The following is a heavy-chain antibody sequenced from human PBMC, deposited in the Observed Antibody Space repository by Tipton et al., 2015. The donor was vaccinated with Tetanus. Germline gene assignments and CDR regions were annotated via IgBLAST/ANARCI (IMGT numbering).Heavy chain of an antibody. CDR2: ISWNSGSI. D-gene: IGHD3-10*01. CDR1: GFTFDDYA. Sequence: RSLRLSCAASGFTFDDYAMHWVRQAPGKCLEWVSGISWNSGSIGYADSVKGRFTISRDNAKNSLYLQMNSLRAEDTALYYCAKDMGDYYGPGSYSNFDYWGQGSLVTVSS. CDR3: AKDMGDYYGPGSYSNFDY. J-gene: IGHJ4*02. V-gene: IGHV3-9*01.